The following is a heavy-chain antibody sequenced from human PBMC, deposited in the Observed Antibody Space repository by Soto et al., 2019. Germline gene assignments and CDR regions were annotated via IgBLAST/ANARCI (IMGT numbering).Heavy chain of an antibody. Sequence: ASVKVSCKASGYTFTSYDINWVRQATGQGLEWMGWMNPNSGNTGYAQKFQGRVTMTRNTSISTAYMELSSLRSEDTAVYYCARGQRKYYDFWSGHNPHLGLVWGQGTTVTVSS. J-gene: IGHJ6*02. CDR2: MNPNSGNT. V-gene: IGHV1-8*01. D-gene: IGHD3-3*01. CDR3: ARGQRKYYDFWSGHNPHLGLV. CDR1: GYTFTSYD.